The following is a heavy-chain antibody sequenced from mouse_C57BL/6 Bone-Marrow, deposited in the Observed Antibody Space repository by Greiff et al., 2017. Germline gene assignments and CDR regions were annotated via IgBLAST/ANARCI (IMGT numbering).Heavy chain of an antibody. D-gene: IGHD1-1*01. Sequence: EVQVVESGGGLVTPGGSLKLSCAASGFTFSDYGMHWVRQAPGKGLEWVAYISSGSSTIYYADTVKGRFTISRDNAKNTLFLQMTSLRSENTAMYYCARTHYYGSSYSWFALWGRGPLVSVSA. CDR3: ARTHYYGSSYSWFAL. CDR1: GFTFSDYG. CDR2: ISSGSSTI. J-gene: IGHJ3*01. V-gene: IGHV5-17*01.